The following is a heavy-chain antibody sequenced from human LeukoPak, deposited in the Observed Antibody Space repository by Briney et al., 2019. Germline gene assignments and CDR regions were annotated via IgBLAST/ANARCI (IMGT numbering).Heavy chain of an antibody. J-gene: IGHJ6*02. CDR1: GGSISSSNYY. D-gene: IGHD5-24*01. CDR2: ISYSGA. Sequence: SETLSLTCTVPGGSISSSNYYWGWIRQPPGKGLEWIGSISYSGAYYNPSLKSRVTISVDTSKNQFSLKLSSVTAADTAVYYCARAATEDYYYYGMDVWGQGTTVTVSS. V-gene: IGHV4-39*07. CDR3: ARAATEDYYYYGMDV.